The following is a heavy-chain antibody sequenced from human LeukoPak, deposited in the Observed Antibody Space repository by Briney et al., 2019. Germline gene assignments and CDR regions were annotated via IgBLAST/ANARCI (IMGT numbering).Heavy chain of an antibody. Sequence: PGGSLRLSCAASGFTFSSYGMHWVRQAPGKGLEWVAVISYDGSNKYYADSVKGRFTISSYNSKNTLYLQMNSLRAEDTAVYYCAKPYSSSWYYFDYWGQGTLVTVSS. V-gene: IGHV3-30*18. CDR1: GFTFSSYG. CDR3: AKPYSSSWYYFDY. J-gene: IGHJ4*02. D-gene: IGHD6-13*01. CDR2: ISYDGSNK.